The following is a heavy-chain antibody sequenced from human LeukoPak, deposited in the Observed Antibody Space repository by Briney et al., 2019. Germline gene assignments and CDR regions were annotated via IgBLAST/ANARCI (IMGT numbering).Heavy chain of an antibody. CDR1: GFTVSSNY. J-gene: IGHJ4*02. CDR3: ARGGTGYGFDY. D-gene: IGHD5-12*01. Sequence: GGSLRLSCAASGFTVSSNYMSWVRQAPGKGLEWVSSISSSSSYIYYADSVKGRFTISRDNAKNSLYLQMNSLRAEDTAVYYCARGGTGYGFDYWGQGTLVTVFS. CDR2: ISSSSSYI. V-gene: IGHV3-21*01.